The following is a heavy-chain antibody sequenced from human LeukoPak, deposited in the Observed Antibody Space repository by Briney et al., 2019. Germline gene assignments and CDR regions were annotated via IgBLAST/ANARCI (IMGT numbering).Heavy chain of an antibody. CDR3: ARDSNCSGGSCRFDY. Sequence: SQTLSLTCTVSGGSISSGSYYWSWIRQPAGKGLEWLGRIYTSGSTNYNPSLKSRVTISVDTSKNQFSLKLSSVTAADTAVYYCARDSNCSGGSCRFDYWGQGTLVTVSS. J-gene: IGHJ4*02. CDR2: IYTSGST. D-gene: IGHD2-15*01. V-gene: IGHV4-61*02. CDR1: GGSISSGSYY.